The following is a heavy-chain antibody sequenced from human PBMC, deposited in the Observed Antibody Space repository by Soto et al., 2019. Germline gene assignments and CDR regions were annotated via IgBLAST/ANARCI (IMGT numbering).Heavy chain of an antibody. CDR1: GDSFNDYY. CDR2: INPNSGVT. V-gene: IGHV1-2*04. CDR3: ARESGGATATLDYYYFYMDV. J-gene: IGHJ6*03. D-gene: IGHD5-12*01. Sequence: QVQLVQSGAEVRKPGASVTVSCRSSGDSFNDYYIHWVRQAPGQGLEWMGWINPNSGVTKYAQKLQGWVSMTRDKSIRTVYMQLSRLRSDDTAVYYCARESGGATATLDYYYFYMDVWGTGTTVTVSS.